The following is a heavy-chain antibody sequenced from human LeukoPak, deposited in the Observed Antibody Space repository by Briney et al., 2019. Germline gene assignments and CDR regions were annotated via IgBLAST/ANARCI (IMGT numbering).Heavy chain of an antibody. D-gene: IGHD5-18*01. J-gene: IGHJ4*02. V-gene: IGHV3-7*01. CDR1: GFTFSSFW. Sequence: PGGSLRLSCAASGFTFSSFWMSWVRQAPGKGLEWVAKIKQDGSEKYYVDSVKGRFTISRDNAKNSLYLQMNSLRAEDTAVYYCVRDYLIYRYGLTGFDYWGQGTLVTVSS. CDR3: VRDYLIYRYGLTGFDY. CDR2: IKQDGSEK.